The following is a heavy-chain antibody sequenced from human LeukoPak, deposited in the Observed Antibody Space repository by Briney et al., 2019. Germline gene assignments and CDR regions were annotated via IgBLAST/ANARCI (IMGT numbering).Heavy chain of an antibody. Sequence: TSETLSLTCTVSGDSISSYYWSWIRQSRGKGLEWMGYIFYSGSTTYNPSLKSRVTISVDTSKNQFSLKVSSVTAADTAVYYCARGPDYYDSSGYFRRWGQGTLVTVSS. D-gene: IGHD3-22*01. V-gene: IGHV4-59*01. CDR3: ARGPDYYDSSGYFRR. CDR2: IFYSGST. CDR1: GDSISSYY. J-gene: IGHJ4*02.